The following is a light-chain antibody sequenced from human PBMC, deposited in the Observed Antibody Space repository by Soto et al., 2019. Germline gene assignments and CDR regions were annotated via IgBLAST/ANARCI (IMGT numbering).Light chain of an antibody. Sequence: PVLTQSHSASASLGASVKLTCTLSSGHSSYAIAWHQQQPEKGPRYLMKLNSDGSHSKGDGIPDRFSGSSSGAERYLTISSLQSEDEADYYCQTWGTGNVVFGGGTKLTVL. J-gene: IGLJ2*01. CDR3: QTWGTGNVV. CDR2: LNSDGSH. CDR1: SGHSSYA. V-gene: IGLV4-69*01.